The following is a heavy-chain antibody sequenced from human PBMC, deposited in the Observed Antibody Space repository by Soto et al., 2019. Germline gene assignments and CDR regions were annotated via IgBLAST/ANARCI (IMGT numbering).Heavy chain of an antibody. CDR3: ARDGGIALTTFDY. D-gene: IGHD4-17*01. J-gene: IGHJ4*02. Sequence: QVQLQQSGPGLVKPSQTLSLTCAISGDSVSDNTAAWYWIRQSPSRGLEWLGRTYYRSRWYNDYAVSVRSRISINPDTSKNQFSLQLNSVTPEDTAVYYCARDGGIALTTFDYWGQGSLVTVSS. V-gene: IGHV6-1*01. CDR1: GDSVSDNTAA. CDR2: TYYRSRWYN.